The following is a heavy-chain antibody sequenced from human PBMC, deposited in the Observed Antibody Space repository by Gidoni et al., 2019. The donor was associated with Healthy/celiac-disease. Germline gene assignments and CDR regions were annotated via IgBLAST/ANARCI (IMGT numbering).Heavy chain of an antibody. CDR1: GYTFSSYA. D-gene: IGHD1-26*01. V-gene: IGHV3-23*01. Sequence: EVQLLESGGGLVLPGGSLRLSCAASGYTFSSYAMSWVRQAPGKGLEWVSAISGSGGSTYYADSVKGRFTISRDNSKNTLYLQMNSLRAEDTAVYYCASLYRRGPFDYWGQGTLVTVSS. CDR3: ASLYRRGPFDY. J-gene: IGHJ4*02. CDR2: ISGSGGST.